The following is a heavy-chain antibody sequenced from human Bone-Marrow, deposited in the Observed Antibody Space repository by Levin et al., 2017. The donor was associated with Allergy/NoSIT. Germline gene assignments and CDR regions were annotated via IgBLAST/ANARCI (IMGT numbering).Heavy chain of an antibody. CDR1: GAFITTGAYY. V-gene: IGHV4-61*08. J-gene: IGHJ4*02. CDR2: FYYRGNS. CDR3: ARAGRHVFGGAGGFNY. Sequence: AGGSLRLSCNVSGAFITTGAYYWTWLRQPPGKGLEWIGYFYYRGNSNTNPALRDRVIISADTSKNQFSLIMKSVTAADTAGYYCARAGRHVFGGAGGFNYWGQGTLVTASS. D-gene: IGHD6-6*01.